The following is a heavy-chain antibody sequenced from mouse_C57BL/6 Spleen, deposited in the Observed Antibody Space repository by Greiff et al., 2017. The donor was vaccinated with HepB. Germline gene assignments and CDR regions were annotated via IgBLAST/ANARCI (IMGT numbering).Heavy chain of an antibody. CDR1: GYTFTDYY. V-gene: IGHV1-19*01. J-gene: IGHJ2*01. CDR2: INPYNGGT. D-gene: IGHD2-5*01. Sequence: EVQLQQSGPVLVKPGASVKMSCKASGYTFTDYYMNWVKQSHGKSLEWIGVINPYNGGTSYNQKFKGKATLTVDKSSSTAYMELNSLTSEDSAVYYCAPYYSNYVSFDYWGQGTTLTVSS. CDR3: APYYSNYVSFDY.